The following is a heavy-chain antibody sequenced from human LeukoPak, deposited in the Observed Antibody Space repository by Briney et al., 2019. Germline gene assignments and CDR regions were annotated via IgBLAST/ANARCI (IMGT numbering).Heavy chain of an antibody. D-gene: IGHD6-6*01. Sequence: GESLKISCKAFGYFFSNYWIGWLRQMPGKGLEWMGIIYAGDSDTRYSPSFQGQVTISVDKSITTAYLQWNSLKASDSAIYYCARHSTSHSSDAFDIWGQGTLVIVSS. V-gene: IGHV5-51*01. CDR3: ARHSTSHSSDAFDI. J-gene: IGHJ3*02. CDR2: IYAGDSDT. CDR1: GYFFSNYW.